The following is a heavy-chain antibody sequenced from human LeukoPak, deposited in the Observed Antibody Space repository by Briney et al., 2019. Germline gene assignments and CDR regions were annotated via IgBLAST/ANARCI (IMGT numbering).Heavy chain of an antibody. CDR2: INPSGGST. J-gene: IGHJ6*03. CDR1: GYTFTSYY. Sequence: VSVKVSCKASGYTFTSYYMHWVRQAPGQGLEWMGIINPSGGSTSYAQKFQGRVTMTRDMSTSTVYMELSSVTAADTAVYYCARVGLYCSSTSCYHYYYYYMDVWGKGTTVTVSS. CDR3: ARVGLYCSSTSCYHYYYYYMDV. V-gene: IGHV1-46*01. D-gene: IGHD2-2*01.